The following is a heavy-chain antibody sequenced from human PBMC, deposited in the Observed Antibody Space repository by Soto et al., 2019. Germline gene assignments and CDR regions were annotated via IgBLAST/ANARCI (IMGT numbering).Heavy chain of an antibody. CDR3: ARVIDPHWQYGDYYFDY. V-gene: IGHV3-48*01. CDR2: IGSSSSTI. J-gene: IGHJ4*02. D-gene: IGHD4-17*01. CDR1: GFTFSSYS. Sequence: EVQLVESGGGLVQPGGSLRLSCAASGFTFSSYSMNWVRQAPGKGLEWVSYIGSSSSTIYYADSVKGRFTISRDNAKNSLYLQMNSLRAEDTAVYYCARVIDPHWQYGDYYFDYWGQGTLVTVSS.